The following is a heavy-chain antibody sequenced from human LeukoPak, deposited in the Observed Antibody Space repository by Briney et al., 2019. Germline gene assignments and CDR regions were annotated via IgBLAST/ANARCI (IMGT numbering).Heavy chain of an antibody. Sequence: PSETLSLTCTVSGVSISSSNSYWGWIRQPPGKGLEWIGSIYYSGNTYYNASLKSQVSISIDTSKNQFSLRLTSVTAAATAVEYCARQTGSGLFILPGGQGTLVTVSS. CDR2: IYYSGNT. CDR1: GVSISSSNSY. V-gene: IGHV4-39*01. D-gene: IGHD3/OR15-3a*01. CDR3: ARQTGSGLFILP. J-gene: IGHJ4*02.